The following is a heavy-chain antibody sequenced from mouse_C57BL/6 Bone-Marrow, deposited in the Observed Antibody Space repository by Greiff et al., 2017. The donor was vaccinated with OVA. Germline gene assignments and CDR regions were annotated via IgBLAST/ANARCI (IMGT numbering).Heavy chain of an antibody. Sequence: DVQLVESGEGLVKPGGSLKLSCAASGFTFSSYAMSWVRQTPEKRLEWVAYISSGGDYIYYADTVKGRFTISRDNARNTLYLQMSSLKSEDTAMYYCTSMVTTRERDYYAMDYWGQGTSVTVSS. D-gene: IGHD2-2*01. CDR1: GFTFSSYA. V-gene: IGHV5-9-1*02. J-gene: IGHJ4*01. CDR3: TSMVTTRERDYYAMDY. CDR2: ISSGGDYI.